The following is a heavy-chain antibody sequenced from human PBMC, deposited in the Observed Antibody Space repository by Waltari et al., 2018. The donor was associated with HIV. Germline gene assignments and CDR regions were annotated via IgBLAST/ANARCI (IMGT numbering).Heavy chain of an antibody. Sequence: QVHLQQWAAGLFTPSGTLSLPCAVNHSSFTASYWSWIRQSPESGLEWIGEIIDVGGATYSLLSRSLTTISVDSAKKQFSLTLTSVTAADIGVYYCAGGPTGDLINYDRWAYFDSWSQGTLVTVSA. CDR3: AGGPTGDLINYDRWAYFDS. V-gene: IGHV4-34*02. D-gene: IGHD3-16*01. CDR2: IIDVGGA. J-gene: IGHJ4*02. CDR1: HSSFTASY.